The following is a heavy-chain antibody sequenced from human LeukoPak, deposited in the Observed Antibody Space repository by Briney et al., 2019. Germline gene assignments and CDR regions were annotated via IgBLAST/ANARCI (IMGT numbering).Heavy chain of an antibody. V-gene: IGHV3-48*02. J-gene: IGHJ4*02. CDR1: GFTFSSYS. CDR2: ISSGSSTI. D-gene: IGHD6-6*01. CDR3: ASQPGDYSSSRRYFDY. Sequence: GGSLRLSCAASGFTFSSYSMNWVRRAPGKGLEWVSYISSGSSTIYYGDSVKGRFTISRDNAKNSLYLQMNSLRDEDTAVYYCASQPGDYSSSRRYFDYWGQGTLVTVSS.